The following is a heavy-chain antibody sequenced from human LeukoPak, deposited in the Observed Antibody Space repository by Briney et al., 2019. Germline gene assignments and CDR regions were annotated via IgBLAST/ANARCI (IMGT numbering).Heavy chain of an antibody. Sequence: GRSLRLSCAASEFTFNNSAMHWVRQAPGKGLEWMAVISYDGSSEYYADSVKGRFTISRDNSKNTLYLQMDSLRAEDTAVYYCVRDRSVGTTFMDPPGLWGQGTLVTVSS. J-gene: IGHJ4*02. D-gene: IGHD1-26*01. CDR3: VRDRSVGTTFMDPPGL. CDR2: ISYDGSSE. CDR1: EFTFNNSA. V-gene: IGHV3-30-3*01.